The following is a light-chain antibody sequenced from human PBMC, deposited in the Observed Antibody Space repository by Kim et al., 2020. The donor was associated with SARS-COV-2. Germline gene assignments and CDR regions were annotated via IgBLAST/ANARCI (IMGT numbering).Light chain of an antibody. V-gene: IGKV1-27*01. J-gene: IGKJ1*01. CDR3: QEYNSAPWT. Sequence: ASVGDRVTITCRAGQAISRYLVWYQQKPEKVPELLIYAATNLQSGVPSRFRGSGSGTDFTLTISSLQPEDVATYFCQEYNSAPWTFGQGTKVDIK. CDR1: QAISRY. CDR2: AAT.